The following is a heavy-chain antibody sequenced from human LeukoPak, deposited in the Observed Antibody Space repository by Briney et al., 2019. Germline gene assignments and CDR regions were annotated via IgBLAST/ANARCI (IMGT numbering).Heavy chain of an antibody. Sequence: GGSLRLSCAASGFTFSSYGMHWVRQAPGKGLEWVAVISYDGSNKYYADSVKGRFTISRDNSKNTLYLQMNSLRAEDTAVYYCAKGGSVDYWGQRTLVTVSS. CDR2: ISYDGSNK. CDR3: AKGGSVDY. CDR1: GFTFSSYG. D-gene: IGHD2-15*01. J-gene: IGHJ4*02. V-gene: IGHV3-30*18.